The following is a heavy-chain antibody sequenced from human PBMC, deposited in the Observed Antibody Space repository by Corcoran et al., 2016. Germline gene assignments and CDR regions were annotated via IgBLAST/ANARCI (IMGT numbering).Heavy chain of an antibody. CDR1: GYSFTSYW. D-gene: IGHD2-8*01. V-gene: IGHV5-51*01. CDR2: IYPGDSDT. J-gene: IGHJ4*02. CDR3: ARRKILNMLSIEYFDY. Sequence: EVQLVQSGAEVKKPGESLKISCKGSGYSFTSYWIGWVRQMPGKGLEWMGIIYPGDSDTRYSPSFQGQVTISADKSISTAYLQWSSLKASDTAMYYCARRKILNMLSIEYFDYWGQGTLVTVSS.